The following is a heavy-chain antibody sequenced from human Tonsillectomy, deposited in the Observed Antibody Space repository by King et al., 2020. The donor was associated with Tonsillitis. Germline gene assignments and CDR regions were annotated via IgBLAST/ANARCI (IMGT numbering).Heavy chain of an antibody. CDR3: VRDMNPSDGSGYYDAFDG. J-gene: IGHJ3*01. CDR1: GFTFSNYW. V-gene: IGHV3-7*03. CDR2: MRKDGSVK. Sequence: VQLVESGGGLVQPGGSLRLSCAASGFTFSNYWMSWVRQAPGKGLEWVANMRKDGSVKNYVDSVKGRFTISRDNAKNSHYLQMDSLGADDTAVYFCVRDMNPSDGSGYYDAFDGWGQGTMVTVSS. D-gene: IGHD3-22*01.